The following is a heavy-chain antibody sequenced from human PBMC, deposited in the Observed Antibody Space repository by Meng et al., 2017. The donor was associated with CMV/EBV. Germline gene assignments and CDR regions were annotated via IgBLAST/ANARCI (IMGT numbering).Heavy chain of an antibody. CDR1: GFTFSSYS. CDR3: ARVGPRVTFVGFSFDF. CDR2: ISSSSSYI. D-gene: IGHD3/OR15-3a*01. Sequence: GGSLRPSCAASGFTFSSYSMNWVRQAPGEGLEWVPSISSSSSYIYYADSVKGRFTISRDNAKNSLYLQMNSLRAEDTAVYYCARVGPRVTFVGFSFDFWGLGTLVTVSS. J-gene: IGHJ4*02. V-gene: IGHV3-21*01.